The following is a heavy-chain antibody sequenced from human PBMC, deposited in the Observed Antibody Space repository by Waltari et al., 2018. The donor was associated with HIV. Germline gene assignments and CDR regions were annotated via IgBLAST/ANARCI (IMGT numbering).Heavy chain of an antibody. Sequence: QVQLVQPGAEVKKPGASVKVSCKASGYTFTSYDINWVRQATGQGLEWMGWMNPNSGNTAYAQKFQGRVTMTRNTSISTAYMELSSLRSEDTAVYYCVREGFWSGYLNYWGQGTLVTVSS. CDR2: MNPNSGNT. V-gene: IGHV1-8*01. D-gene: IGHD3-3*01. J-gene: IGHJ4*02. CDR3: VREGFWSGYLNY. CDR1: GYTFTSYD.